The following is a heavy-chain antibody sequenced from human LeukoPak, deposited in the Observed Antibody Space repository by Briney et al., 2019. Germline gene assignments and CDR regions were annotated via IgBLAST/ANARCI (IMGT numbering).Heavy chain of an antibody. V-gene: IGHV3-21*01. J-gene: IGHJ6*03. D-gene: IGHD6-13*01. CDR3: ARVYSSSWYSGYLYMDV. CDR1: GFTLSSYN. Sequence: PGGSLRLSCAASGFTLSSYNMKWVRQAPGKGLEWVSSISYRSSDIEYADSVKGRFTISRDNAKKSLYLQMSGLRAEDTAVYYCARVYSSSWYSGYLYMDVWGKGTTVTVSS. CDR2: ISYRSSDI.